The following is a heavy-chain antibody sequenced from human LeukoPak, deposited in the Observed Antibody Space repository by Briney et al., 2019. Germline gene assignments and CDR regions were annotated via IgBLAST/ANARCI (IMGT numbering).Heavy chain of an antibody. CDR1: GFTFSSYS. CDR3: ARAPSTYYYDSSYGTDDQDAFDI. Sequence: PGGSLRLSCAASGFTFSSYSMNWVRQAPGKGLEWVSSISSSSSYIYYADSVKGRLTISRDNAKNSLYLQMNSLRAEDTAVYYCARAPSTYYYDSSYGTDDQDAFDIWGQGTMVTVSS. CDR2: ISSSSSYI. V-gene: IGHV3-21*01. J-gene: IGHJ3*02. D-gene: IGHD3-22*01.